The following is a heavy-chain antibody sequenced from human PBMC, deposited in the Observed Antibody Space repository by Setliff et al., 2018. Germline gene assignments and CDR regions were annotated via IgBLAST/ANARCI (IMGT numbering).Heavy chain of an antibody. V-gene: IGHV1-8*02. J-gene: IGHJ6*02. CDR3: ARLYYDYVWGSYRLYYYYGMEV. D-gene: IGHD3-16*02. CDR1: GYAFTSYD. Sequence: ASVKVSCKASGYAFTSYDINWVRQATGQGLEWMGWMNPNSGNTGYAQKFQGRVTMTRNTSISTAYMELSSLRSEDTAVYYCARLYYDYVWGSYRLYYYYGMEVWGQGTTVTV. CDR2: MNPNSGNT.